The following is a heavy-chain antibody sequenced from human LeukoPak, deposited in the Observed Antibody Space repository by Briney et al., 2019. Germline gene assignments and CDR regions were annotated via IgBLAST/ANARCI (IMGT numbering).Heavy chain of an antibody. J-gene: IGHJ4*02. CDR1: GGTFSSYA. V-gene: IGHV1-69*05. D-gene: IGHD3-3*01. Sequence: ASVKVSCKASGGTFSSYAISWVRQAPGQGLEWMGRIIPIFGTANYAQKFQGRVTITTDESTSTAYMEPSSLRSEDTAVYYCATFWSGYYNYWGQGTLVTVSS. CDR2: IIPIFGTA. CDR3: ATFWSGYYNY.